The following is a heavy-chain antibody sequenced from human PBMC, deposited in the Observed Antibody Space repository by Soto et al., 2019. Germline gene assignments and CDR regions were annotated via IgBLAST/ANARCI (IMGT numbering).Heavy chain of an antibody. CDR3: ARDPWAADY. V-gene: IGHV3-66*01. CDR1: GFTVSTKY. J-gene: IGHJ4*02. CDR2: IYSGGST. Sequence: GGSLRLSSAASGFTVSTKYMSWVRQAPGKGLEWVSVIYSGGSTFYADSVRGRFTISRDNSKNTVNLQMNSLRAEDTAVYYCARDPWAADYWGQGTLVTLSS. D-gene: IGHD3-16*01.